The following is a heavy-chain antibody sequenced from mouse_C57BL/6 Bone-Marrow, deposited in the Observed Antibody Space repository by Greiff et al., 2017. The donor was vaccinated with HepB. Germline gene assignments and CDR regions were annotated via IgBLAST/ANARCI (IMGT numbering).Heavy chain of an antibody. J-gene: IGHJ4*01. V-gene: IGHV3-6*01. CDR1: GYSITSGYY. D-gene: IGHD1-1*01. CDR2: ISYDGSN. CDR3: ASYCSSSPLAMDY. Sequence: EVKLLESGPGLVKPSQSLSLTCSVTGYSITSGYYWNWIRQFPGNKLEWMGYISYDGSNNYNPSLKNRISITRDTSKNQFFLKLNSVTTEDTATYYCASYCSSSPLAMDYWGQGTSVTVSS.